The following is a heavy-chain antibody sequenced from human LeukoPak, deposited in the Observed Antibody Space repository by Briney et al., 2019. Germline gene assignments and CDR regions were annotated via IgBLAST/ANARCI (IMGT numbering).Heavy chain of an antibody. CDR1: GFTFSSYA. J-gene: IGHJ6*04. V-gene: IGHV3-30*04. D-gene: IGHD3-3*01. CDR3: ARDRALEYYGMDV. CDR2: ISYDGSNK. Sequence: RGSLRLSCAASGFTFSSYAMHWVRQAPGKGLEWVAVISYDGSNKYYADSVKGRFTISRDNSKNTLYLQMNSLRAEDTAVYYCARDRALEYYGMDVWGKGTTVTVSS.